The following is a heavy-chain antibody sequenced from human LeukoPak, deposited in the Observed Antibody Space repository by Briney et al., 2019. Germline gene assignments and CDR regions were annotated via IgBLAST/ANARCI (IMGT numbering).Heavy chain of an antibody. CDR3: ARAGPQEPWFDP. Sequence: PSETLCLTCTVSGGSISSYYWSWIRQPPGKGLEWIGYIYYSGSTNYNPSLKSRVTISVDTSKNQFSLKLSSVTAADTAVYYCARAGPQEPWFDPWGQGTLVTVSS. CDR1: GGSISSYY. J-gene: IGHJ5*02. CDR2: IYYSGST. V-gene: IGHV4-59*01.